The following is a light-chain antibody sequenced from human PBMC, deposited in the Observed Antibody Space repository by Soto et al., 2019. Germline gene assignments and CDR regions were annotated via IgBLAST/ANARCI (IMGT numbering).Light chain of an antibody. CDR3: QQYKNWPQT. V-gene: IGKV3-15*01. J-gene: IGKJ1*01. Sequence: ERLMTQSPDTLSLSPGERATLSCRASQSVSDNLAWYQQRPGQGPRLLIYGASTRATGIPARFSGSGSGTEFTLTISSLQSEDFAVYYCQQYKNWPQTFGQGTKVDIK. CDR2: GAS. CDR1: QSVSDN.